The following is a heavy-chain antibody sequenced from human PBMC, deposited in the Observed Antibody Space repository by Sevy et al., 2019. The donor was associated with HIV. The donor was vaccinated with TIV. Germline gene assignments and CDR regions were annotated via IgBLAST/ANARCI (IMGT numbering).Heavy chain of an antibody. D-gene: IGHD5-12*01. CDR2: IKEDGSEK. CDR3: TRGYSGYTVYFDY. J-gene: IGHJ4*02. Sequence: GGSLRLSCAASGFTFSSYWMTWVRQAPGKGLEWVANIKEDGSEKYYVDSVRGRFTISRDNAKNSLYLQMNSLRAEDTAVYYCTRGYSGYTVYFDYWGQGTLLTVSS. V-gene: IGHV3-7*01. CDR1: GFTFSSYW.